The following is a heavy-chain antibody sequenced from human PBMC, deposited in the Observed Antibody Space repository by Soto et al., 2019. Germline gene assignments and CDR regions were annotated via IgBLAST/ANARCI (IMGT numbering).Heavy chain of an antibody. J-gene: IGHJ4*02. D-gene: IGHD3-22*01. CDR3: AKNRDSSGLYDY. CDR2: INWNGGST. V-gene: IGHV3-20*04. Sequence: GGSLRLSCAASGFTFDDYGMSWVRQAPGKGLEWVSGINWNGGSTGYADSVKGRFTISRDNAKNSLYLQMNSLRAEDTAVYYCAKNRDSSGLYDYWGQGTLVTVSS. CDR1: GFTFDDYG.